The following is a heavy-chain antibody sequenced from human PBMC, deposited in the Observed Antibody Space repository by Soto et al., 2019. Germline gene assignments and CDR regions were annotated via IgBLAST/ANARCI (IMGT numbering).Heavy chain of an antibody. J-gene: IGHJ3*02. V-gene: IGHV4-59*02. CDR3: ARESNEAFDI. CDR2: ISYSGTT. CDR1: GDSVTSYF. Sequence: QVQLQESGPGLVKPSETLSLTCTVSGDSVTSYFWTWIRQPPGKGLEWIAYISYSGTTKYNPSVRGRVTISVVTSTNKVSLTMNSVTAADTAFYYCARESNEAFDIWGQGAMVTVSS.